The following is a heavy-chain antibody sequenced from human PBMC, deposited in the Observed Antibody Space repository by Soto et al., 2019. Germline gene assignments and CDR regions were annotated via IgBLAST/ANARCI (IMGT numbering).Heavy chain of an antibody. J-gene: IGHJ6*02. CDR2: INAGNGNT. CDR1: GYTFTSYA. V-gene: IGHV1-3*01. D-gene: IGHD3-10*01. CDR3: ATEVLWFGENIIGGCMDV. Sequence: QVQLVQSGAEVKKPGASVKVSCKASGYTFTSYAMHWVRQAPGQRLEWMGWINAGNGNTKYSQKFQGRVTITRDTSASTAYMELSSLRSEDTAVYYCATEVLWFGENIIGGCMDVWGQGTTVTVSS.